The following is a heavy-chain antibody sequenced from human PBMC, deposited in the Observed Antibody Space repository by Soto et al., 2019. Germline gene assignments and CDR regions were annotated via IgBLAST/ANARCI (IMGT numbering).Heavy chain of an antibody. V-gene: IGHV3-23*01. Sequence: GGSLRLSCAASGFTFSDYGMSWVRQAPGKGLEWISAISGSGSTFYTDSVKGRFTISRDNSKNTLYLQMNSLRAEDTAVYYCAKDYLRWAQSWGQGTLVTVSS. CDR1: GFTFSDYG. J-gene: IGHJ5*02. CDR2: ISGSGST. D-gene: IGHD1-26*01. CDR3: AKDYLRWAQS.